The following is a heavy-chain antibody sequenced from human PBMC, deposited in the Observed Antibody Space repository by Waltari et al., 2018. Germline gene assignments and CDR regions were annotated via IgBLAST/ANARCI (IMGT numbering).Heavy chain of an antibody. J-gene: IGHJ6*02. CDR2: ISYDGSNK. D-gene: IGHD2-2*01. Sequence: QVQLVESGGGVVQPGRSLRLSCAASGFTFSSYAMHWVRQAPGKGLEWVAVISYDGSNKYYADSVKGRFTISRDNSKNTLYLQMNSLRAEDTAVYYCASQYAVVPAAAYYYYGMDVWGQGTTVTVSS. CDR1: GFTFSSYA. V-gene: IGHV3-30-3*01. CDR3: ASQYAVVPAAAYYYYGMDV.